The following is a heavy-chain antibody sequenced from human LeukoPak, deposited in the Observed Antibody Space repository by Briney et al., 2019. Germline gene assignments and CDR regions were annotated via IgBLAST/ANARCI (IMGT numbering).Heavy chain of an antibody. CDR2: IYYSGST. V-gene: IGHV4-59*02. CDR1: GGSVRSDY. CDR3: ARDLVSDWYYFDY. J-gene: IGHJ4*02. Sequence: SETLSLTCTVSGGSVRSDYWSWIRQPPGRGLEWIGYIYYSGSTNYNPSLKSRVTISVDTSQNQFSLNLNSVTAADTAVYYCARDLVSDWYYFDYWGQGTLVTVSS. D-gene: IGHD3-9*01.